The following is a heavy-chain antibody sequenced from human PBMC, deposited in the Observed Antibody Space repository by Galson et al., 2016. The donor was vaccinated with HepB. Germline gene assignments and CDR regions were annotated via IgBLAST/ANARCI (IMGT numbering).Heavy chain of an antibody. CDR2: INQDESLK. CDR3: ASPGGWFRN. V-gene: IGHV3-7*01. CDR1: GFRFSDYY. J-gene: IGHJ4*02. D-gene: IGHD6-19*01. Sequence: SLRLSCAASGFRFSDYYMSWIRQAPGKGLEWVANINQDESLKYYVESVRGRFTISRDNANNSLYLQMNSLRDEDTAVYYCASPGGWFRNWGLGTLVTVSS.